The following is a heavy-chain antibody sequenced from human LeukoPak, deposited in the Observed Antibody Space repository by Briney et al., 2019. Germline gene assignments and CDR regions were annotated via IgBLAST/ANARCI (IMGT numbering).Heavy chain of an antibody. CDR1: GYTFTSYY. CDR3: ARAYSSGWYGGRDYYYYYMDV. J-gene: IGHJ6*03. V-gene: IGHV1-46*01. Sequence: GASVKVSCKASGYTFTSYYMHWVRQAPGQGLEWMGIINPSGGSTSYAQKFQGRVTMTRDTSTSTVYMGLSSLRSEDTAVYYCARAYSSGWYGGRDYYYYYMDVWGKGTTVTVSS. CDR2: INPSGGST. D-gene: IGHD6-19*01.